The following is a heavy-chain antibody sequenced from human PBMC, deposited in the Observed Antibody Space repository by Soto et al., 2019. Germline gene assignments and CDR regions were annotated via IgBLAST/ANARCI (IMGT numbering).Heavy chain of an antibody. CDR3: ARHEKVYAISYYYYYLDV. Sequence: TSETLSLTCTVSGGSISSSYWSWLRQPPGKGLEWIGYIYYSGSTNYNPSLKSRVTISVDTSKNQFSLKLSSVTAADTAVYYCARHEKVYAISYYYYYLDVWGKGTTVT. CDR2: IYYSGST. J-gene: IGHJ6*03. V-gene: IGHV4-59*08. CDR1: GGSISSSY. D-gene: IGHD2-8*01.